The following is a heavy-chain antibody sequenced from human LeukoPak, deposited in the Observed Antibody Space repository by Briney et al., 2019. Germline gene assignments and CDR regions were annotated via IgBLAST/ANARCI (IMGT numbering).Heavy chain of an antibody. V-gene: IGHV1-46*01. Sequence: ASVKVSCKASGYIFTSYYMHWVRQAPGQGLEWMGIINPSGGRTSYAQKFQGRVTMTRDTSTSTVYMDLSSLRSEDTAVYYCARVGIRGYSYDNWFDPWGQGTLVTVSS. CDR3: ARVGIRGYSYDNWFDP. J-gene: IGHJ5*02. D-gene: IGHD5-18*01. CDR2: INPSGGRT. CDR1: GYIFTSYY.